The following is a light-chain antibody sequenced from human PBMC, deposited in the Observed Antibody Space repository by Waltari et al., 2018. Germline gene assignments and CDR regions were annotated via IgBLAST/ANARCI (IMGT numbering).Light chain of an antibody. V-gene: IGKV2-30*02. CDR3: MQGTHLPYT. Sequence: EVVVTQSQLSLPVTLGPAASISCSASQSLVHSDGNTHLTWFQQRPGQSPRRLIYRVSKRDSGVPDRFSGSGSGTDFTLKISRVEAEDLGVYYCMQGTHLPYTFGQGTKLDI. CDR1: QSLVHSDGNTH. J-gene: IGKJ2*01. CDR2: RVS.